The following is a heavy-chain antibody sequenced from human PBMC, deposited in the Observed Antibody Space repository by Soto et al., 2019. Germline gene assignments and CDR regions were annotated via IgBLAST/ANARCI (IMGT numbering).Heavy chain of an antibody. Sequence: NPSETLSLTCTVSGGSISSYYWSWIRQPPGKGLEWIGYIYYSGSTNYNPSLKSRVTISVDTSKNQFSLKLSSVTAADTAVYYCARKDYYYYGMDVWGQGTTVTVSS. J-gene: IGHJ6*02. CDR1: GGSISSYY. CDR2: IYYSGST. V-gene: IGHV4-59*01. CDR3: ARKDYYYYGMDV.